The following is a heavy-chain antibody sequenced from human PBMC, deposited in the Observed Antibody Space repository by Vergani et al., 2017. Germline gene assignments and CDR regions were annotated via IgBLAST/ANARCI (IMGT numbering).Heavy chain of an antibody. D-gene: IGHD4-17*01. CDR1: GYTFTDHY. CDR3: ATPLAVTMGGMEV. Sequence: EVQLVQSGAEVKKPGATMKISCKVSGYTFTDHYMHWVKQAPGKGLEWMGLVDPEDGETIYAEKFKGRVTIAADTSTDTAHLELSSLRSEDTAGYYCATPLAVTMGGMEVRGQGTTVIVSS. V-gene: IGHV1-69-2*01. J-gene: IGHJ6*02. CDR2: VDPEDGET.